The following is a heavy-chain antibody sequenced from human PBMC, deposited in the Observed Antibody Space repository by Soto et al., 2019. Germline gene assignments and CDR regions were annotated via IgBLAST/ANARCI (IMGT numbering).Heavy chain of an antibody. Sequence: PGASLRLSCAASGFAVSSNFMSWVRQAPGKGLEWVSVIYSGGSTYYADSVKGRFTISRDNSENTLYLQMNSLRAEDTAIYYCARATMIGLLSSWGQGTLVTVSS. V-gene: IGHV3-66*01. CDR3: ARATMIGLLSS. CDR1: GFAVSSNF. J-gene: IGHJ5*02. D-gene: IGHD3-22*01. CDR2: IYSGGST.